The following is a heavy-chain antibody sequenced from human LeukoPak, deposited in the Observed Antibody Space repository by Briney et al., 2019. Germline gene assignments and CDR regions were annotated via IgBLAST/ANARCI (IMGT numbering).Heavy chain of an antibody. V-gene: IGHV3-23*01. Sequence: GGSLRLSCAASGFTFSNYGMSWVRQAPGKGPEWVSAITNSGGRTYYADSVKGRFTISRDNSKNTLFLQMNSLRAEDTAVYYCAKENYYDRTLFDYWGQGTLVTVSS. CDR3: AKENYYDRTLFDY. CDR2: ITNSGGRT. D-gene: IGHD3-22*01. CDR1: GFTFSNYG. J-gene: IGHJ4*02.